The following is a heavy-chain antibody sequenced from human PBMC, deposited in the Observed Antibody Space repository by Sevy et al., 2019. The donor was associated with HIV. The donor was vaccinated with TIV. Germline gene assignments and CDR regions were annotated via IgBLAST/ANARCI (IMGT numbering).Heavy chain of an antibody. Sequence: GGPRRLSGKAPEFSFSNFTMSWIPKAPGKGLKGFQNKTGRGFTTYQENSVKGGFATSRDNAKNSLFLQMNSLRVEDMAVYFCVGRRYSSSYSWSYNFDFWGQGAPVTVSS. CDR3: VGRRYSSSYSWSYNFDF. CDR2: KTGRGFTT. J-gene: IGHJ4*02. D-gene: IGHD5-12*01. V-gene: IGHV3-11*01. CDR1: EFSFSNFT.